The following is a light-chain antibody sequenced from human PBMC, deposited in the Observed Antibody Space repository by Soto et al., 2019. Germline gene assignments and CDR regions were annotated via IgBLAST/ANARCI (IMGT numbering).Light chain of an antibody. J-gene: IGLJ1*01. V-gene: IGLV2-14*01. CDR2: DVS. CDR1: SSDVGGYNY. CDR3: SSYTSSSNYV. Sequence: QSALTPPASVSGSTGQSITISCTGTSSDVGGYNYVSWYQQHPGKAPKLMIYDVSNRPSGVSNRFSGSKSGNTASLTISGLQAEDEADYYCSSYTSSSNYVFGTGTKVTVL.